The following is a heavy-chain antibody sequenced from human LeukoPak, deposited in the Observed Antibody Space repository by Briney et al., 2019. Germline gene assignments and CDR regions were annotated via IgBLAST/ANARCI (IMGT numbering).Heavy chain of an antibody. D-gene: IGHD1-26*01. Sequence: SVKVSCKASGGTFSSYAISWVRQAPGQGLEWMGGIIPIFGTANYAQKFQGRVTITADKSTSTAYMELSSLRSEDTAVYYCARDHSGSYSDAFDIWGQGTMVTVSS. CDR1: GGTFSSYA. V-gene: IGHV1-69*06. J-gene: IGHJ3*02. CDR3: ARDHSGSYSDAFDI. CDR2: IIPIFGTA.